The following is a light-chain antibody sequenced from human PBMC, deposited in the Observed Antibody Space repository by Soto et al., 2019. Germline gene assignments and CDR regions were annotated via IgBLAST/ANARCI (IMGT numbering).Light chain of an antibody. Sequence: DIQMTQSPSTLSASVGDRVTITCRASQNIGTSLAWYQQTPGKAPKLLISDASTLESGVPSRFGGSGSGTEFTLTISSLQPDDGATYDGQQYNSYTWTFGQGTKVDIK. J-gene: IGKJ1*01. CDR1: QNIGTS. V-gene: IGKV1-5*01. CDR2: DAS. CDR3: QQYNSYTWT.